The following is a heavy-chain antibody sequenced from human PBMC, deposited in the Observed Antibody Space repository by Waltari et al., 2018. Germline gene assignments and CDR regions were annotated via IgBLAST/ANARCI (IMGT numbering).Heavy chain of an antibody. CDR1: GGTFSSYA. D-gene: IGHD1-7*01. CDR2: IIPSVGTA. Sequence: QVQLVQSGAEVKKPGSSVKVSCKASGGTFSSYAISWVRQAPGQGLEWMGGIIPSVGTANYAQKVQGRVTITADESTSTAYMELSSLRSEDTAVYYCARTTSELSRHGMDVWGQGTTVTVSS. CDR3: ARTTSELSRHGMDV. V-gene: IGHV1-69*13. J-gene: IGHJ6*02.